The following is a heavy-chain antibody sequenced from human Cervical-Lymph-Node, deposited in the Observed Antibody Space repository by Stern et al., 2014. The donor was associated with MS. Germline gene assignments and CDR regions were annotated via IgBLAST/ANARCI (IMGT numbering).Heavy chain of an antibody. CDR2: SNWNSNSI. D-gene: IGHD6-19*01. CDR1: GFNFYDHA. J-gene: IGHJ4*02. Sequence: EVQLVESGGGLVQPGRSLRLSCTASGFNFYDHAMHWVRQPPGKGLEWVSSSNWNSNSIAYADAVQGRFIISRDNAKNSLYLQMNSLRLEDTAFYFCARGPHSTGWITFDYWGQGILVTVSS. CDR3: ARGPHSTGWITFDY. V-gene: IGHV3-9*01.